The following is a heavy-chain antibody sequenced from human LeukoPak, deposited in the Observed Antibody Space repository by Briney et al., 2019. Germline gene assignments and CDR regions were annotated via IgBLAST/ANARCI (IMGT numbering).Heavy chain of an antibody. CDR1: GYTFTSYD. Sequence: ASVKVSCKASGYTFTSYDINWVRQATGQGLEWMGWMNPNSGNTGYAQKFQGRVTMTRNTSISTAYMELSSLRSEDTAVYYCARVYCCSTSCYDILSYWGQGTLVTVSS. D-gene: IGHD2-2*01. J-gene: IGHJ4*02. CDR2: MNPNSGNT. V-gene: IGHV1-8*01. CDR3: ARVYCCSTSCYDILSY.